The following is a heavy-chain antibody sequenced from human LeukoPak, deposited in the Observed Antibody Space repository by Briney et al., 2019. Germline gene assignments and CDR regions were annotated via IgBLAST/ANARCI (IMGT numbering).Heavy chain of an antibody. CDR2: ISWNSGSI. CDR1: GFTFDDYA. J-gene: IGHJ4*02. CDR3: AKDTLYDSSGYDY. V-gene: IGHV3-9*01. Sequence: PGGSLRLSCAASGFTFDDYAMHWVRQAPGKGLEWVSGISWNSGSIGYADSVKGRFTISRDNAKNSLYLQMNSLRAEDTALYYCAKDTLYDSSGYDYWGQGTLVTVSS. D-gene: IGHD3-22*01.